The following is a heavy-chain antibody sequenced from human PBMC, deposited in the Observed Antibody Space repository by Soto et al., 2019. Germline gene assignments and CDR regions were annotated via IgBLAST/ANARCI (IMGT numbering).Heavy chain of an antibody. CDR1: GFTFSTCA. CDR2: ISDTGGST. Sequence: EVQLLDSGGGLVQPGGSLRLSCAASGFTFSTCAMTWVRQAPGKGLEWVSGISDTGGSTYYADSVKGRFTISRDNSKNTLYLPMNSLKAEDTAVYYCAKDRWYSSGWYNEYGMDVWGQGTTVTVSS. CDR3: AKDRWYSSGWYNEYGMDV. D-gene: IGHD6-19*01. J-gene: IGHJ6*02. V-gene: IGHV3-23*01.